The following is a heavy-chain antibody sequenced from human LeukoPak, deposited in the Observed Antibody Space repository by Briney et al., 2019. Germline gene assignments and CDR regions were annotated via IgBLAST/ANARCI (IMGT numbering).Heavy chain of an antibody. CDR3: ARLPMIVGGGDY. V-gene: IGHV5-51*01. J-gene: IGHJ4*02. D-gene: IGHD3-22*01. Sequence: GESLKISCQGSGYDFANYWIAWVRQMPGRGLEWMGIIYPGDSDTRYSPSFQGQVTISADKSISTAYLQWSSLKASDTAMYYCARLPMIVGGGDYWGQGTLVTVSS. CDR1: GYDFANYW. CDR2: IYPGDSDT.